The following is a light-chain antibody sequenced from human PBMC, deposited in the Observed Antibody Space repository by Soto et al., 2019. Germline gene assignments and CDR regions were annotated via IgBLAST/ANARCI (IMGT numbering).Light chain of an antibody. Sequence: DIQMTQSPSTLSGSFGDRVTITCGASQTISSWLAWYQQKTGKAPKLLIYKASTLKSGVPSRFSGSGSGTEFNLTISSLQTDDFATYYCQHYNSYSEAFGQGTKVDIK. CDR2: KAS. V-gene: IGKV1-5*03. CDR1: QTISSW. J-gene: IGKJ1*01. CDR3: QHYNSYSEA.